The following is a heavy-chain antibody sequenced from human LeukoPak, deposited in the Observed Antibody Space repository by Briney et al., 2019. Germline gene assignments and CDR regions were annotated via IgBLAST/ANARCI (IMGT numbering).Heavy chain of an antibody. Sequence: SETXXLTCTVSGGSIRSGDYYWSWIRQPPGKGLEWIGYTASPYHNPSLKSRVTISIDTSKNQISLKLSSVTAADTAVYYCARVEGAAAGYYFDYWGQGTLVTVSS. CDR3: ARVEGAAAGYYFDY. CDR2: TASP. J-gene: IGHJ4*02. D-gene: IGHD6-13*01. CDR1: GGSIRSGDYY. V-gene: IGHV4-30-4*02.